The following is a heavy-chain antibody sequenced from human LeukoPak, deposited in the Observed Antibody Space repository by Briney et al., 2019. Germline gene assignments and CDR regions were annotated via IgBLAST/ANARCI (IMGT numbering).Heavy chain of an antibody. CDR3: ARGRSGGNWFDS. CDR2: NHYTGST. J-gene: IGHJ5*01. V-gene: IGHV4-59*01. D-gene: IGHD3-10*01. Sequence: PSETLSLTCTVFGGSISTYYWTWIRQPPGKGLEWIGYNHYTGSTNHNPSLKSRVTMSVDTSKNQFSLKLSSVTAADTAVYYCARGRSGGNWFDSWGQGTLVTVSS. CDR1: GGSISTYY.